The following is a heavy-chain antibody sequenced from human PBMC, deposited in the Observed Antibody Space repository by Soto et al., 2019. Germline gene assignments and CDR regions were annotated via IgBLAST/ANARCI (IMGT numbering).Heavy chain of an antibody. J-gene: IGHJ4*02. V-gene: IGHV3-30-3*01. CDR3: ARQDTTAYHDF. CDR2: VSHDGTNK. CDR1: GFSFSSYV. D-gene: IGHD1-26*01. Sequence: QVQMVESGGGVVQPGTSLRLSCAASGFSFSSYVLHWFRQAPGKGLEWVAVVSHDGTNKYYADSVKGRFTISRDNSRSTLYLQLDSLRAEDTAVFYCARQDTTAYHDFRGQGTLVTVSS.